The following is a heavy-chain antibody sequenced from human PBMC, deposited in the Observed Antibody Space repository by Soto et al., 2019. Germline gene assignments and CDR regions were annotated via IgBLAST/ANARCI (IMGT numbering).Heavy chain of an antibody. D-gene: IGHD2-8*01. CDR1: GFTFSSYG. J-gene: IGHJ4*02. CDR2: IWYDGSNK. V-gene: IGHV3-33*01. Sequence: QVQLVESGGGVVQPGRSLRLSCAASGFTFSSYGMHWVRQAPGKGLEWVAIIWYDGSNKYYANSVKGRFTISRDISKNTMYLQMSILRAEDTAVYYCAGDGYCTITECVNGEDYWGQGTLVTV. CDR3: AGDGYCTITECVNGEDY.